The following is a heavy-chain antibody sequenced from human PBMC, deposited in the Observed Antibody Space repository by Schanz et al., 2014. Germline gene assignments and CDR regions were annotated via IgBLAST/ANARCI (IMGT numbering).Heavy chain of an antibody. D-gene: IGHD2-2*01. CDR1: GFIFSNSW. CDR2: ISSSSGTI. CDR3: ARDLSSLIQGDV. J-gene: IGHJ6*04. Sequence: EVQLVESGGGLVQPGGSLRLSCAASGFIFSNSWMSWVRQAPEKGLEWVSYISSSSGTIYYADSVKGRFTISRDNAKNLLYLQMNGLRAEDTAVYFCARDLSSLIQGDVWGKGTTVTVSS. V-gene: IGHV3-48*01.